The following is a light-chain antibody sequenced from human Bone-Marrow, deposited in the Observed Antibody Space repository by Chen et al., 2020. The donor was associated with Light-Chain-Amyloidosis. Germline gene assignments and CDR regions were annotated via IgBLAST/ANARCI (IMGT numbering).Light chain of an antibody. V-gene: IGLV1-44*01. CDR1: SSNIGSET. Sequence: QSALTQPPSASGAPGQRVTISCSGSSSNIGSETVNWYQLLPGTAPKLLIYRDSLRPPGVPDRLSGSKSFTSASLAISGLQSGDERVYYCSAWDDSLNSWVFGGGTRLTVL. CDR2: RDS. J-gene: IGLJ3*02. CDR3: SAWDDSLNSWV.